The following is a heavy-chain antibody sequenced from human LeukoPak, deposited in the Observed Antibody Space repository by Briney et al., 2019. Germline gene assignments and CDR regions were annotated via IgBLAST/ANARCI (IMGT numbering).Heavy chain of an antibody. J-gene: IGHJ4*02. CDR2: ISWNSGSI. CDR3: AKGRSSGAPSFYYFDY. D-gene: IGHD3-22*01. V-gene: IGHV3-9*01. Sequence: GGSLRLSCAASGFTFDDYAMHWVRQAPGKSPEWVSGISWNSGSIGYADSVKGRFTFSRDNAKNSLYLQMNSLRAEDTALYYCAKGRSSGAPSFYYFDYWGQGTLVTVSS. CDR1: GFTFDDYA.